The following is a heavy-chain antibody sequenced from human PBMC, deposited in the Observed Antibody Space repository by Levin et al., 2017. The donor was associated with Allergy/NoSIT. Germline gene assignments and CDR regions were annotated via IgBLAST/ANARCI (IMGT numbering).Heavy chain of an antibody. J-gene: IGHJ4*02. CDR1: GFTVSSNY. CDR3: ARDPRKYYFDY. V-gene: IGHV3-53*01. CDR2: IYSGGST. Sequence: PGGSLRLSCAASGFTVSSNYMSWVRQAPGKGLEWVSVIYSGGSTYYADSVKGRFTISRDNSKNTLYLQMNSLRAEDTAVYYCARDPRKYYFDYWGQGTLVTVSS.